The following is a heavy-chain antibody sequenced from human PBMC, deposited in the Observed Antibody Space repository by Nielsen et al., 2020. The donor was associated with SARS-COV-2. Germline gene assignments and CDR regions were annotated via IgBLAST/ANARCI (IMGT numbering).Heavy chain of an antibody. Sequence: LSLTCAASGFTFSSYAMSWVRQAPGKGLEWVSSISSSSSYIYYADSVKGRFTISRDNSKNTLYLQMNSLRAEDTAAYYCAKGSQFSSSWYDYWGQGTLVTVSS. CDR2: ISSSSSYI. D-gene: IGHD6-13*01. CDR3: AKGSQFSSSWYDY. J-gene: IGHJ4*02. V-gene: IGHV3-23*01. CDR1: GFTFSSYA.